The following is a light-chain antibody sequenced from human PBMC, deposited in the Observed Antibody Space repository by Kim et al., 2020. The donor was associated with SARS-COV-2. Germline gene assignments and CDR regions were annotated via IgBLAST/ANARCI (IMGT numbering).Light chain of an antibody. J-gene: IGLJ3*02. CDR3: QVWDSSSDLRV. Sequence: SGMTAMLTWGVNIIGSKSVHRYQQNTGQAPVMVTYYDSDRPSGIPERFSGSNSGNTATMTISRVEAGDEADYYCQVWDSSSDLRVFGGGTQLTVL. V-gene: IGLV3-21*04. CDR1: IIGSKS. CDR2: YDS.